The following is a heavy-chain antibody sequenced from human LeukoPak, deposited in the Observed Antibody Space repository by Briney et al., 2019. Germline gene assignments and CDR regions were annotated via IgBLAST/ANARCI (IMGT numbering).Heavy chain of an antibody. Sequence: PGRSLRLSCAASGFTFSSYAMHWVRQAPGKGLEWVAVISYDGSNKYYADSVNGRFTISRDNSKNTLYLQMNSLRAEDTAVYYCARATYYYDSSGSHLGYWGQGTLVTVSS. V-gene: IGHV3-30-3*01. CDR2: ISYDGSNK. D-gene: IGHD3-22*01. CDR1: GFTFSSYA. J-gene: IGHJ4*02. CDR3: ARATYYYDSSGSHLGY.